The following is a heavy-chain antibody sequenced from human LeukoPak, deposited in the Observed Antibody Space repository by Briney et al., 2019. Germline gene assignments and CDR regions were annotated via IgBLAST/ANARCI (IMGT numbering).Heavy chain of an antibody. Sequence: PSETLSLTCTVSGGSISSYYWSWIRQPAGKGPEWIGRIYTSGSTNYNPSLKSRVTMSVDTSKNQFSLKLSSVTAADTAVYYCARDRSHDFWSGYYHDAFDIWGQGTMVTVSS. V-gene: IGHV4-4*07. CDR3: ARDRSHDFWSGYYHDAFDI. J-gene: IGHJ3*02. CDR1: GGSISSYY. CDR2: IYTSGST. D-gene: IGHD3-3*01.